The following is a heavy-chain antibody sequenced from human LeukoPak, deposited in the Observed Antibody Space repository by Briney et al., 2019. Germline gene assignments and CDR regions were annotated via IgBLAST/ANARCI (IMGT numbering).Heavy chain of an antibody. CDR3: TRALVATKPFDY. CDR1: GGSFSGYY. CDR2: INHSGST. J-gene: IGHJ4*02. Sequence: SETMSLTCAVYGGSFSGYYWSWIRQPPGKGLEWIGEINHSGSTNYNPSLKSRVTISVDTSKNQFSLKLSSVTAADTAVYYCTRALVATKPFDYWGQGTLVTVSS. V-gene: IGHV4-34*01. D-gene: IGHD5-12*01.